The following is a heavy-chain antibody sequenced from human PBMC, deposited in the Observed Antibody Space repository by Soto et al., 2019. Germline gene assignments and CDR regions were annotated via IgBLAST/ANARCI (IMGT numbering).Heavy chain of an antibody. Sequence: ASVKVSCKASGYTFTSYGIHWVRQAPGQRLEWMGWINAANGDTKYSPKFQGRVTITRDTSASTAYMELSSLRSEDTAVYYCVRRHVSATGIDWFDPWGRGTLVTVSS. CDR2: INAANGDT. CDR3: VRRHVSATGIDWFDP. CDR1: GYTFTSYG. D-gene: IGHD6-13*01. V-gene: IGHV1-3*01. J-gene: IGHJ5*02.